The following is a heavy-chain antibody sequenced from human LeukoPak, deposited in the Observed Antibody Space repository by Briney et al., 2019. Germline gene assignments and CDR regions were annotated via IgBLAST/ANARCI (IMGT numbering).Heavy chain of an antibody. CDR2: ISGSGGST. V-gene: IGHV3-23*01. J-gene: IGHJ4*02. CDR1: GFTFSSYA. CDR3: AKVAPYGNYLFHY. D-gene: IGHD1-7*01. Sequence: PGGSLRLSCAASGFTFSSYAMSWVRQAPGKGLEWVSGISGSGGSTNYADSVKGRFTIARDNSKNTLYLQMSSLGAEDTAVYYCAKVAPYGNYLFHYWGQGTRVTVSS.